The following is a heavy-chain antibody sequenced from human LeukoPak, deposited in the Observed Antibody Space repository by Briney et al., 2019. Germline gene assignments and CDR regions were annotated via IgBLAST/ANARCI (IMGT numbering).Heavy chain of an antibody. CDR3: ARMARGGPFDY. D-gene: IGHD3-10*01. CDR1: GFTFSSYD. J-gene: IGHJ4*02. V-gene: IGHV3-13*01. CDR2: IGTAGDT. Sequence: GGSLRLSCAASGFTFSSYDMHWVRQATGEGMEWVSAIGTAGDTYYPGSVKGRFTISRENAKNSLYLQMNSLRAGDTAVYYCARMARGGPFDYWGQGTLVTVSS.